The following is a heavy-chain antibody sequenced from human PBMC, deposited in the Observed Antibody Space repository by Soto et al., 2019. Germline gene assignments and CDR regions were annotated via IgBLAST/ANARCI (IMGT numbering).Heavy chain of an antibody. Sequence: SETLSLTCAVSGGSLRGYYWSWVRQSPGKGLEWIGEINHSGKTNYNPSLKSRVTISVDKSKNQFSLKLSSVTAADTAVYYCARESSVKYCSSTSCYLPAFDIWGQGTMVTVSS. D-gene: IGHD2-2*01. CDR3: ARESSVKYCSSTSCYLPAFDI. V-gene: IGHV4-34*01. CDR1: GGSLRGYY. CDR2: INHSGKT. J-gene: IGHJ3*02.